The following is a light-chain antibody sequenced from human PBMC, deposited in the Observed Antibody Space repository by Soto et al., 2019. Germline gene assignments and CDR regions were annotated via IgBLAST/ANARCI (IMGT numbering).Light chain of an antibody. CDR2: AAS. CDR3: QQTDNFPLT. J-gene: IGKJ4*01. V-gene: IGKV1-12*01. CDR1: QGITTW. Sequence: DIQMTQSPSTVSASVGDRVTITCRASQGITTWLAWYQQKPGKAPRPLIYAASDLQSGIPSRFSGSGSGTDFTLTISSLQPEDFAIYYCQQTDNFPLTFGGGTKVDIK.